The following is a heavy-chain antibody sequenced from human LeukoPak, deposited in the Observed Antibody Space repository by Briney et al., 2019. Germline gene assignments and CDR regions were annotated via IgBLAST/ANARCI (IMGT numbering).Heavy chain of an antibody. CDR1: GGSVSNTGYY. J-gene: IGHJ4*02. CDR2: IFYSGGT. Sequence: SETLSLTCAVSGGSVSNTGYYWGWIRQSPGKGLEWLGHIFYSGGTYYNPSLENRVVVSVDTSKKQFSLQLNSVTAADTAVYFCAAISTSTGFFNYWGQGTLVTVSS. CDR3: AAISTSTGFFNY. D-gene: IGHD2-21*01. V-gene: IGHV4-39*07.